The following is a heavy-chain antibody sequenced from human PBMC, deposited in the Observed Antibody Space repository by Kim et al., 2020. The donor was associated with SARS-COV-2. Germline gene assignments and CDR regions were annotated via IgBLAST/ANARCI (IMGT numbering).Heavy chain of an antibody. CDR1: GGSISSSSYY. CDR3: ATKVYYDFWSGYYTSYYYYGMDV. CDR2: IYYSGST. D-gene: IGHD3-3*01. Sequence: SETLSLTCTVSGGSISSSSYYWGWIRQPPGKGLEWIGSIYYSGSTYYNPSLKSRVTISVDTSKNQFSLKLSSVTAADTAVYYCATKVYYDFWSGYYTSYYYYGMDVWGQGTTVTVSS. V-gene: IGHV4-39*01. J-gene: IGHJ6*02.